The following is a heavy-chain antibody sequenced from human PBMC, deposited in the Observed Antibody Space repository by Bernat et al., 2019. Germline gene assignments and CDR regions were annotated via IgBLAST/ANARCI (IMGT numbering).Heavy chain of an antibody. D-gene: IGHD6-13*01. CDR2: ISYDGSNK. J-gene: IGHJ4*02. CDR3: AREDSSSWGFDY. V-gene: IGHV3-30*03. Sequence: QVQLVESGGGVVQPGRSLRLSCAASGFTFSSYGMHWVRQAPGKGLEWVAVISYDGSNKYYADSVKGRFTISRDNSKNTLYLQMNSLRAEDTAVYYCAREDSSSWGFDYWGQGTLVTVSS. CDR1: GFTFSSYG.